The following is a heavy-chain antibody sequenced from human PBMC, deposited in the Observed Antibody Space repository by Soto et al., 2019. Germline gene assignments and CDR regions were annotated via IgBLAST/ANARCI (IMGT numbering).Heavy chain of an antibody. Sequence: EVQLVESGGGLVQPGGSLRLSCAASGFRFSSFWMHWVRQAPGKGLVWVSRMYTDGSSTYYADSVKGRFTIYRDNAKKTLYLQMNSLRAEDTAVYYCASRKTIGYCSGGSCYDVDYWGQGTLVTVSS. D-gene: IGHD2-15*01. J-gene: IGHJ4*02. CDR2: MYTDGSST. CDR1: GFRFSSFW. CDR3: ASRKTIGYCSGGSCYDVDY. V-gene: IGHV3-74*01.